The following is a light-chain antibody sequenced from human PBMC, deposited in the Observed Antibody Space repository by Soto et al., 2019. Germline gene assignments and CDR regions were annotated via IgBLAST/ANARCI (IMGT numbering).Light chain of an antibody. CDR2: GAS. CDR1: QSVSSN. J-gene: IGKJ4*01. Sequence: EIVMTQSPATLSVSPGERATLSCRASQSVSSNLAWYQQKPGQAPRLLIYGASTRATGIPARFSGSGSETEFTLTISNLQSEDFATYNCQQFYRYPRLTSGGGTKVRIK. V-gene: IGKV3-15*01. CDR3: QQFYRYPRLT.